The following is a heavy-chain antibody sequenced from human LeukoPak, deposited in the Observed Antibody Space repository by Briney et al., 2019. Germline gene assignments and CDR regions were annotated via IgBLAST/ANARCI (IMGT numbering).Heavy chain of an antibody. CDR1: GYSISSGYY. CDR3: ARARGYYYMDV. J-gene: IGHJ6*03. V-gene: IGHV4-38-2*01. D-gene: IGHD3-10*01. Sequence: PSETLSLTCVVSGYSISSGYYWAWIRQPPGKGLELIGSIYHSGSTNYNPSLKSRVTISVDTSKNQFSLNLNSVTAADTAVYYCARARGYYYMDVWGKGTTVTVSS. CDR2: IYHSGST.